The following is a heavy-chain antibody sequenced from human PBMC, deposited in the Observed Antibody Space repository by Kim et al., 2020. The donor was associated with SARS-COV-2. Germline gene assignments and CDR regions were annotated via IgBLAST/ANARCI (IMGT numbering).Heavy chain of an antibody. CDR2: ISSSSSTI. CDR1: GFTFSSYS. CDR3: ASFSRPTYYYDSSGYYPD. V-gene: IGHV3-48*01. D-gene: IGHD3-22*01. J-gene: IGHJ4*02. Sequence: GGSLRLSCAASGFTFSSYSMNWVRQAPGKGLEWVSYISSSSSTIYYADSVKGRFTISRDNAKNSLYLQMNSLRAEDTAVYYCASFSRPTYYYDSSGYYPDWGQGTLVTVSS.